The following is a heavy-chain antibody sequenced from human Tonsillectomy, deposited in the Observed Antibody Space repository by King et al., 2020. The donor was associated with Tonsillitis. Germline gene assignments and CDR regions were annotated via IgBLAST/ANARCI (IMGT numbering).Heavy chain of an antibody. V-gene: IGHV5-51*01. CDR1: GYSFTSYW. Sequence: VQLVESGAEVKKPGESLKISCKGSGYSFTSYWIGWVRQMPGKGLEWMGIIYPGDSDTKYSPSFQGQVTIAADKSISTAYLQWRSLKASDTAMYYCARGARYSCGWNYGPFHYWGQGTLVTVSS. D-gene: IGHD6-25*01. CDR2: IYPGDSDT. J-gene: IGHJ4*02. CDR3: ARGARYSCGWNYGPFHY.